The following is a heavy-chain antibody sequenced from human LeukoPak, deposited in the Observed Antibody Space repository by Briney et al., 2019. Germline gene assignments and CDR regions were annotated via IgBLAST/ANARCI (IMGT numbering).Heavy chain of an antibody. Sequence: GRSLRLSCAASGFTFNDYAMHWVRQAPGKGREWVSGIGWNSHIIGYEDSVKGRFTISRDNARNSLSLQMNSLRAEDTAFYYCAKDRDSSGFAPYFDYWGQGILVTVSS. CDR1: GFTFNDYA. D-gene: IGHD3-22*01. CDR2: IGWNSHII. J-gene: IGHJ4*02. CDR3: AKDRDSSGFAPYFDY. V-gene: IGHV3-9*01.